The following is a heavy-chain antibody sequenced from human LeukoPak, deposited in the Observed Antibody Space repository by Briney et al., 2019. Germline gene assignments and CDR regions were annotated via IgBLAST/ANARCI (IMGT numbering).Heavy chain of an antibody. Sequence: SETLSLTCAVYGGSFSGYYWGWIRQPPGKGLEWIGEIKHSGSTNYNPSLKSRVTISVDTSKNQFSLKLSSVTAADTAVYYCARAQSFWSGYRGYYMDVWGKGTTVTVSS. CDR2: IKHSGST. J-gene: IGHJ6*03. D-gene: IGHD3-3*01. CDR1: GGSFSGYY. CDR3: ARAQSFWSGYRGYYMDV. V-gene: IGHV4-34*01.